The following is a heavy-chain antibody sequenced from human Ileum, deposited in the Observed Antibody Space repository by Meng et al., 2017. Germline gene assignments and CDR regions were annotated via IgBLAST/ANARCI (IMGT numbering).Heavy chain of an antibody. CDR1: SGSISSNTY. D-gene: IGHD4-23*01. J-gene: IGHJ4*02. CDR3: ARHGGYSQDF. CDR2: ISHSGSA. V-gene: IGHV4-4*02. Sequence: HEPLQGSRPGLVRPSGTLSLTCAVSSGSISSNTYWSWVRQPPGKGLEWIGQISHSGSAYYNPSLKSRVTMSVDKSKSQFSLMLTSVTAADTAIYYCARHGGYSQDFWGQGTLVTVSS.